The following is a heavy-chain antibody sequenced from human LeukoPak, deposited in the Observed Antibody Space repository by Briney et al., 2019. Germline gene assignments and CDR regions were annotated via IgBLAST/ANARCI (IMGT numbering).Heavy chain of an antibody. Sequence: SVKVSCKASRGTFSSYAISWVRQAPGQGLEWMGGIIPIFGTANYAQKFQGRVTITTDESTSTAYMELSSLRSEDTAVYYCARSASYSSGPDDYWGQGTLVTVSS. CDR2: IIPIFGTA. CDR1: RGTFSSYA. D-gene: IGHD6-19*01. J-gene: IGHJ4*02. V-gene: IGHV1-69*05. CDR3: ARSASYSSGPDDY.